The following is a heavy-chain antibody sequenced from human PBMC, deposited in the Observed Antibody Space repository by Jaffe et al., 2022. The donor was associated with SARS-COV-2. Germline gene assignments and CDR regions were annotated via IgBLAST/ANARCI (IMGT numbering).Heavy chain of an antibody. D-gene: IGHD4-17*01. Sequence: QVQLVESGGGVVQPGRSLRLSCAASGFTFSSYGMHWVRQAPGKGLEWVAVIWYDGSNKYYADSVKGRFTISRDNSKNTLYLQMNSLRAEDTAVYYCARDSTTVTTQAHYGMDVWGQGTTVTVSS. V-gene: IGHV3-33*01. CDR3: ARDSTTVTTQAHYGMDV. CDR2: IWYDGSNK. CDR1: GFTFSSYG. J-gene: IGHJ6*02.